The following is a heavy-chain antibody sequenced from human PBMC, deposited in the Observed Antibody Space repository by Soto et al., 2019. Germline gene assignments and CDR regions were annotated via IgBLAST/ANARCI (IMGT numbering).Heavy chain of an antibody. CDR2: ISAYNGKI. CDR1: GYTFTSHG. J-gene: IGHJ5*02. CDR3: VRDSGSCYDP. D-gene: IGHD3-22*01. V-gene: IGHV1-18*01. Sequence: QVELVQSGAEVKKPGASVKVSCKASGYTFTSHGISWVRQAPGQGLEWMGWISAYNGKINYVRRFQGRVTMTTDTSTSTAYMERRSLRSVDTSVYYCVRDSGSCYDPWGQGTRVTVSA.